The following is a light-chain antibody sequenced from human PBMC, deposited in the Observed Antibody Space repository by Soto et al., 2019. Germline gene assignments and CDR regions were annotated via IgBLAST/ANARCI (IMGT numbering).Light chain of an antibody. Sequence: EIVLTQSPGTLSLSPGERATLSCRASQSVTSSYLAWYQQKPGQAPRFLMYGASSRATGIPDRFSGSGSGTDFTLTISRLEPEDFAVYYCQQYGSSPRTFGQGTKVDIK. V-gene: IGKV3-20*01. CDR2: GAS. CDR3: QQYGSSPRT. J-gene: IGKJ1*01. CDR1: QSVTSSY.